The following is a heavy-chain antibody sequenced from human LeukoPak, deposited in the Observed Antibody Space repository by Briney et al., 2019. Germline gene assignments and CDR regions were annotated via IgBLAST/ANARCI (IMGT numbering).Heavy chain of an antibody. CDR2: INAGNGNT. CDR3: ARVNPDYDFWSGYYLAFDI. V-gene: IGHV1-3*03. D-gene: IGHD3-3*01. Sequence: ASVKVSCKASGYTFTGYYMHWVRQAPGQRLEWMGWINAGNGNTKYSQEFQGRVTITRDTSASTAYMELSSLRSEDMAVYYCARVNPDYDFWSGYYLAFDIWGQGTMVTVSS. CDR1: GYTFTGYY. J-gene: IGHJ3*02.